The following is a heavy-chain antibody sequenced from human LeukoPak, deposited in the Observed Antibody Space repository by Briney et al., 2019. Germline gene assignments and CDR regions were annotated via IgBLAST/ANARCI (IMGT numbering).Heavy chain of an antibody. CDR3: ARARYSSGWYYFDY. CDR1: GYTFTGYY. CDR2: INPNSGGT. V-gene: IGHV1-2*02. Sequence: ASVKVSCKASGYTFTGYYMHWVRQAPGQGLEWMGWINPNSGGTNYAQKFQGRVTMTRDTSISTAYMELSRPRSDDTAVYYCARARYSSGWYYFDYWGQGTLVTVSS. D-gene: IGHD6-19*01. J-gene: IGHJ4*02.